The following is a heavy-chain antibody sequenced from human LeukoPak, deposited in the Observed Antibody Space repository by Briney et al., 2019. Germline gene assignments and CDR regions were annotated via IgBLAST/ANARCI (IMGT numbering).Heavy chain of an antibody. Sequence: PGRSLRLSCTASGFTSGDYAMSWVRQAPGKGLEWVGFIRSKAYGGTTEYAASVKGRFTISRDDSKSIAYLQMNSRKTEDTAVYYCTRAKYQLLYLSDYWGQGTLVTVST. CDR3: TRAKYQLLYLSDY. J-gene: IGHJ4*02. CDR2: IRSKAYGGTT. CDR1: GFTSGDYA. V-gene: IGHV3-49*04. D-gene: IGHD2-2*02.